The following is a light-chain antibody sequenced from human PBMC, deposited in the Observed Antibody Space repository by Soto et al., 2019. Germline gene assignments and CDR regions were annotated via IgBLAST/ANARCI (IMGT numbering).Light chain of an antibody. CDR1: QSISSW. V-gene: IGKV1-5*01. Sequence: DIQMTQSPSTLSESVGDRVTITCRASQSISSWLAWYQQKPGKAPKLLIYDASSLESGVPSRFSGSGSGTEFTLTIRSLQPDDFATYYCQQYNSYPWTFGQGTKVEIK. CDR3: QQYNSYPWT. CDR2: DAS. J-gene: IGKJ1*01.